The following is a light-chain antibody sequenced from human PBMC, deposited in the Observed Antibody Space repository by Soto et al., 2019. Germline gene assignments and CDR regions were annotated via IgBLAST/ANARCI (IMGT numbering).Light chain of an antibody. V-gene: IGKV3-20*01. Sequence: EIVLTQPPGTLSLSPGERATLSCRASQSVSSSSLAWYQQKPGQAPRLLIFGASNRATGIPDRFSGRGSGTVFTLTISRLEPEDFAVYYCQQYGSSPYTFGQGTKLEIK. J-gene: IGKJ2*01. CDR3: QQYGSSPYT. CDR1: QSVSSSS. CDR2: GAS.